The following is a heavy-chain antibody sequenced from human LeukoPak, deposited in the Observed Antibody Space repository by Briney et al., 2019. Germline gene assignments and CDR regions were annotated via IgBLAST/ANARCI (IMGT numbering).Heavy chain of an antibody. CDR3: ARGRLSGGNSSY. CDR1: GGTFSSYA. J-gene: IGHJ4*02. D-gene: IGHD4-23*01. CDR2: IIPIFGTA. V-gene: IGHV1-69*06. Sequence: SVKVSCKASGGTFSSYAISWVRQAPGQGLEWMGRIIPIFGTANYAQKFQGRVTITADKSTSTAYIELSSLRSEDTAVYYCARGRLSGGNSSYWGQGTLVTVSS.